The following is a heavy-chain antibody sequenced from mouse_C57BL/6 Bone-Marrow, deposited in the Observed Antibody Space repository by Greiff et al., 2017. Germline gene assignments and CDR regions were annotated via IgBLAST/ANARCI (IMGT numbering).Heavy chain of an antibody. CDR2: IYPRSGNT. CDR3: ARFLITTIVGDYFDY. CDR1: GYTFTSYG. Sequence: QVQLQQSGAELARPGASVKLSCKASGYTFTSYGISWVKQRTGQGLEWIGEIYPRSGNTYYNEKFKGKATLTADKSSSTAYMELRSLTSEDSAVYFRARFLITTIVGDYFDYWGQGTTLTVSS. J-gene: IGHJ2*01. D-gene: IGHD1-1*01. V-gene: IGHV1-81*01.